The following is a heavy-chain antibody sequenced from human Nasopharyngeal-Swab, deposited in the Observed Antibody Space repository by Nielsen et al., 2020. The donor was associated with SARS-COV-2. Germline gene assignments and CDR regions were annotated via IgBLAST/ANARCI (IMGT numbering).Heavy chain of an antibody. CDR3: ARPHSGSYKGEFDY. CDR2: IDTDGTIT. J-gene: IGHJ4*02. D-gene: IGHD1-26*01. V-gene: IGHV3-74*01. Sequence: GGSLRLSCAASGFTFSTYWMHWVRQPPGKGLLWVSRIDTDGTITDYADSVKGRFTISRDNAKNTLYLQMNSLRAEDTAVYYCARPHSGSYKGEFDYWGQGTLVTVSS. CDR1: GFTFSTYW.